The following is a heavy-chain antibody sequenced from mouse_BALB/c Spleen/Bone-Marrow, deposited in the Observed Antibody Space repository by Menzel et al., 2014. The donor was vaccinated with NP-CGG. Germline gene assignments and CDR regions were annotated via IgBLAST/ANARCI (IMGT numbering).Heavy chain of an antibody. CDR3: AVYYYGISSFVY. J-gene: IGHJ3*01. Sequence: VQLQQPGAELVKPGASVKLSCTASGFNIKDTYMHWVKQRPAQGLEWIGRIDSANGNTKYDPKFQGKANITADTSSNTAYLHLSSLTAEDTAVYYFAVYYYGISSFVYWGQGTLVTVSA. CDR2: IDSANGNT. D-gene: IGHD1-1*01. V-gene: IGHV14-3*02. CDR1: GFNIKDTY.